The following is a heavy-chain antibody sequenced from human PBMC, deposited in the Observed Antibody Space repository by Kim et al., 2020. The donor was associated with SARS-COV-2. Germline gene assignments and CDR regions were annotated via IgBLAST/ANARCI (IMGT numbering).Heavy chain of an antibody. CDR3: ARHRYYDSSGFPDY. Sequence: SPSVQGQVTISADKSISTAYLQWSSLKASDTAMYYCARHRYYDSSGFPDYWGQGTLVTVSS. J-gene: IGHJ4*02. D-gene: IGHD3-22*01. V-gene: IGHV5-51*01.